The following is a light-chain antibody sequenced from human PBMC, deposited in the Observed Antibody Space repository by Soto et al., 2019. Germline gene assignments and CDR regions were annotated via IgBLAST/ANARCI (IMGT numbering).Light chain of an antibody. V-gene: IGKV3-20*01. CDR3: QQYVSTPLT. Sequence: EVVFTQSPYTLSLSPGERATLSCRASQSVSSTYLAWYQQKPGQAPRLLVHGVSRRATDIPDRFTGSGSGADFTLTISRLEPEDFAVYYCQQYVSTPLTFGGGTKVDIK. CDR1: QSVSSTY. CDR2: GVS. J-gene: IGKJ4*01.